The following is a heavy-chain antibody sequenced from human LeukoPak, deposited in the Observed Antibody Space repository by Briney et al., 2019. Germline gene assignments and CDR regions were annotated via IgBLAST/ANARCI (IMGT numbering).Heavy chain of an antibody. D-gene: IGHD3-10*01. CDR3: ARVSYYGSGSSDAFDI. CDR1: GYTFTSYY. V-gene: IGHV1-46*01. J-gene: IGHJ3*02. CDR2: INPSGGST. Sequence: ASVKVSCKASGYTFTSYYMHWVRQAPGQGLEWMGIINPSGGSTSYAQKFQGRVTMTRDTSTSTVYMELSSLRAEDTALYHCARVSYYGSGSSDAFDIWGQGTMVTVSS.